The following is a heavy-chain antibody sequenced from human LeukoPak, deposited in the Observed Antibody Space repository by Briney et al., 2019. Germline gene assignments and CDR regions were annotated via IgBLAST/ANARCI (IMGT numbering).Heavy chain of an antibody. J-gene: IGHJ4*02. D-gene: IGHD1-26*01. V-gene: IGHV3-30*18. CDR1: GFTFSRFG. CDR2: ISYDGSNE. Sequence: GGSLRLSCAASGFTFSRFGMHWVRQAPGKGLEWVALISYDGSNEYYADSVKGRFTIPRDNSKNTLYLQMNSLRAEDTAVYYCAKRMSGSYYPEYWGQGTLVTVSS. CDR3: AKRMSGSYYPEY.